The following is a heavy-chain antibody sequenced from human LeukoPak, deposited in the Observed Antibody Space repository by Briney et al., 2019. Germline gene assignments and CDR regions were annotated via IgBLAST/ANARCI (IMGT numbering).Heavy chain of an antibody. J-gene: IGHJ3*02. V-gene: IGHV1-8*01. Sequence: ASVKVSCKASGYTFTSYDINWVRQATGQGLEWMGWMNPNSGNTGYAQKFQGRVTMTRNTSISTAYMELSSLRSDDTAVYYCARERYYCSSTSCYSTVDAFDIWGQGTMVTVSS. CDR1: GYTFTSYD. CDR3: ARERYYCSSTSCYSTVDAFDI. D-gene: IGHD2-2*01. CDR2: MNPNSGNT.